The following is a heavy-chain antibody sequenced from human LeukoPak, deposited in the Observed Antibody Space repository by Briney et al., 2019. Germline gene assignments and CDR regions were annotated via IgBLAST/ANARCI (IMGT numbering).Heavy chain of an antibody. V-gene: IGHV3-7*03. CDR1: GFTFSNYW. CDR2: IKQDGSEK. CDR3: ARDPGPDY. Sequence: GGSLRLSCVVSGFTFSNYWMSWVRQAPGKGLEWVANIKQDGSEKYLVDSVKGRFTISRDNAKNSLYLQMNSLRAEDTAVYYCARDPGPDYWGQGTLVTVSS. J-gene: IGHJ4*02.